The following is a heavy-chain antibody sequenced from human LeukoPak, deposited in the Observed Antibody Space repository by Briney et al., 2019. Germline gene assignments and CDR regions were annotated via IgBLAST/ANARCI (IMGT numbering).Heavy chain of an antibody. CDR2: IKKDGSEK. Sequence: PGGSLRLSCAASGFTFSNAWMSWVRQAPGKGLEWVANIKKDGSEKYYVDSVKGRFTISRDNAEKSLYLQMNSLRAEDTAVYYCARVRDSYDILTDLYYMDVWGKGTTVTVSS. CDR3: ARVRDSYDILTDLYYMDV. D-gene: IGHD3-9*01. J-gene: IGHJ6*03. V-gene: IGHV3-7*01. CDR1: GFTFSNAW.